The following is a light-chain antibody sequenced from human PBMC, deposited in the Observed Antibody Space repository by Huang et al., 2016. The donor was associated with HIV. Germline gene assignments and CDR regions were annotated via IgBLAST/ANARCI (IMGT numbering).Light chain of an antibody. CDR3: QQCYMTPYT. V-gene: IGKV1-39*01. Sequence: DLEMTQSPSSLSASVGDRVTITCPASQLIGSYLSWYQQKPGKAPKPLIYAASTLGSGAPSRFSGSGAGTDFTLTISSLQPEDFGSYYCQQCYMTPYTFGQGTKLDI. CDR1: QLIGSY. CDR2: AAS. J-gene: IGKJ2*01.